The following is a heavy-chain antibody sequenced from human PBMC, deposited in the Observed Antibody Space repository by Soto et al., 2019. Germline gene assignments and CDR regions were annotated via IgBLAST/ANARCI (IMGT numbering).Heavy chain of an antibody. CDR1: GYTFTTYG. Sequence: QVQLVQSGAEVKKPGASVKVSCKASGYTFTTYGITWVRQAPGQGLEWMGWISAYSGNTNYAQKLQGRLTVNTDTSTNTAYMDLRSLRSDDTAVYYCARVVKAGDYGDYGRYYFDYWGHGTLGTVSS. CDR3: ARVVKAGDYGDYGRYYFDY. D-gene: IGHD4-17*01. J-gene: IGHJ4*01. CDR2: ISAYSGNT. V-gene: IGHV1-18*04.